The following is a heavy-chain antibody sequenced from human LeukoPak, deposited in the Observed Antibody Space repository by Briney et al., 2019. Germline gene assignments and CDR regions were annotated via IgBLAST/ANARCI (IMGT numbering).Heavy chain of an antibody. D-gene: IGHD2-15*01. CDR3: AKNIIVVVAATLDY. V-gene: IGHV3-23*01. CDR1: GFTFSSYA. J-gene: IGHJ4*02. CDR2: ISGSGGST. Sequence: GGSLSLSCAASGFTFSSYAMSWVRQAPGKGLEWVSAISGSGGSTYYADSVKGRFTISRDNSKNTLYLQMNSLRAEDTAVYYCAKNIIVVVAATLDYWGQGTLVTVSS.